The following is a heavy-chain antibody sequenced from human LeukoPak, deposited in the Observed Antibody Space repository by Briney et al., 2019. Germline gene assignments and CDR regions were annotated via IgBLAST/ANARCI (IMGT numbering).Heavy chain of an antibody. CDR3: ARRRYSYGYHDAFDI. V-gene: IGHV5-51*01. CDR1: GYSFTSYW. CDR2: IYPGDSDP. D-gene: IGHD5-18*01. Sequence: GESLKISCKGSGYSFTSYWIGWVRQMPGKGLGWMGIIYPGDSDPRYSPSFQGQVTISADKSISTAYLQWSSLKASDTAMYYCARRRYSYGYHDAFDIWGQGTMVTVSS. J-gene: IGHJ3*02.